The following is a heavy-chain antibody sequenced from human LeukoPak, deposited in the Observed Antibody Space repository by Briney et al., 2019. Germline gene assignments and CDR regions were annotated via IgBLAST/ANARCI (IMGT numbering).Heavy chain of an antibody. Sequence: GGSLRLSCAASGFTLSSYEMNWVRQAPGKGLEWVSYISSSGSTIYYADSVKGRFTISRDNAKNSLYLQMNSLRAEDTAVYYCASQTRYCSSTSCAFDYWGQGTLVTVSS. CDR3: ASQTRYCSSTSCAFDY. D-gene: IGHD2-2*01. CDR1: GFTLSSYE. CDR2: ISSSGSTI. V-gene: IGHV3-48*03. J-gene: IGHJ4*02.